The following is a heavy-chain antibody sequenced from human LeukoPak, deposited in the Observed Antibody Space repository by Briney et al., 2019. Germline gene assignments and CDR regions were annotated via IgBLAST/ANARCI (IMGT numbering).Heavy chain of an antibody. V-gene: IGHV1-3*01. Sequence: ASVKVSFKASGYTFTSYALHWVRQAPGQRLEWMGWINAGNGNTKYSQKFQGRVTITRDTSASTAYMELSSLRSEDTAVYYCARNWGFGWFDPWGQGTLVTVSS. CDR1: GYTFTSYA. CDR2: INAGNGNT. CDR3: ARNWGFGWFDP. J-gene: IGHJ5*02. D-gene: IGHD7-27*01.